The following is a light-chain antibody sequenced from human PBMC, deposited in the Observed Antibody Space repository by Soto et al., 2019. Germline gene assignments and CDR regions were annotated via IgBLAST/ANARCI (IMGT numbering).Light chain of an antibody. CDR1: QSISSY. J-gene: IGKJ1*01. CDR2: AAS. V-gene: IGKV1-39*01. Sequence: EIQMTQYPSSLSASVGDRVTITCRASQSISSYLNWYQQKPGKAPKLLIYAASSLQSGVPSRFSGSGSGTDFTLTISSLQPEDFATYYCQQSYSTPRTFGQGTKVDIK. CDR3: QQSYSTPRT.